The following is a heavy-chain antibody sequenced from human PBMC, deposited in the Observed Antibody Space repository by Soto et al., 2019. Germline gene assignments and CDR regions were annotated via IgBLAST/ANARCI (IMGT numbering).Heavy chain of an antibody. CDR2: ISAYNGNT. CDR3: ARDQWFGELLGPGHYYYGMDV. V-gene: IGHV1-18*01. D-gene: IGHD3-10*01. J-gene: IGHJ6*02. CDR1: GYTFTSYG. Sequence: GASVKVSCKASGYTFTSYGISWVRQAPGRGLEWMGWISAYNGNTNYAQKLQGRVTMTTDTSTSTAYMELRSLRSDDTAVYYFARDQWFGELLGPGHYYYGMDVWGQGTTVTVSS.